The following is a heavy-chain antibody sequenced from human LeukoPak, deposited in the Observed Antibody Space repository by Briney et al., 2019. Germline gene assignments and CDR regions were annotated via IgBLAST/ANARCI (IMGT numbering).Heavy chain of an antibody. V-gene: IGHV3-74*01. CDR3: ARGGGGNFDY. CDR2: INNEGSDT. Sequence: GGSLRLSCAASGLTFSSYWMHWVRQAPGKGLVWVSRINNEGSDTIYADSVKGRFTISRDNAKNTLYLQINSLRAEDTAVYYCARGGGGNFDYWGQGTLVTVSP. CDR1: GLTFSSYW. D-gene: IGHD1-1*01. J-gene: IGHJ4*02.